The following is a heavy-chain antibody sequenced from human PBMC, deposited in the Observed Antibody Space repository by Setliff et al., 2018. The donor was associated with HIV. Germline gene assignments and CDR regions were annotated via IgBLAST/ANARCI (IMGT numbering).Heavy chain of an antibody. CDR3: TSPNYYDSSGYYFDY. CDR2: IRSKAYGGTT. Sequence: LRLSCTASGFTFGDCAMSWVRQAPGKGLEWVGFIRSKAYGGTTEYAASVEGRFTISRDDSKSIAYLQMNSLKTEDTAVYYCTSPNYYDSSGYYFDYWGQGTLVTVSS. J-gene: IGHJ4*02. V-gene: IGHV3-49*04. D-gene: IGHD3-22*01. CDR1: GFTFGDCA.